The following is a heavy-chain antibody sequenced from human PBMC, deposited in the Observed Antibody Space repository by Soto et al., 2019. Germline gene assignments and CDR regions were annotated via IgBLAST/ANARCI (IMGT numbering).Heavy chain of an antibody. CDR2: ISSSSSYI. CDR1: GFTFSSYS. Sequence: GGSLRLSCAASGFTFSSYSMNWVRQAPGKGLEWVSSISSSSSYIYYADSVKGRFTISRDNAKNSLYLQMNSLRAEDTAVYYCALYDFWSAPNWFDPWGQGTLVTVSS. CDR3: ALYDFWSAPNWFDP. J-gene: IGHJ5*02. D-gene: IGHD3-3*01. V-gene: IGHV3-21*01.